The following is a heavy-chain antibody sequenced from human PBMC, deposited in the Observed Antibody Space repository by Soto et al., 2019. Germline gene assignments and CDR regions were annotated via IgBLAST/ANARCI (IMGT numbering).Heavy chain of an antibody. CDR1: GYTFTSYD. CDR2: MNPNSGNT. D-gene: IGHD2-2*01. CDR3: AIYCIRTSCSRAYYYYYGMDV. J-gene: IGHJ6*02. V-gene: IGHV1-8*01. Sequence: QVQLVQSGAEVKKPGASVKVSCKASGYTFTSYDINWVRQATGQGLEWMGWMNPNSGNTGYAQKFQGRVTMTRNTSISTAYMELSSLRSEDTTVYYCAIYCIRTSCSRAYYYYYGMDVWGQGTTVTVSS.